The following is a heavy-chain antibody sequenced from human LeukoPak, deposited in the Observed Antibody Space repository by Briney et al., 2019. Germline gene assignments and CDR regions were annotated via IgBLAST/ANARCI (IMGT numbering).Heavy chain of an antibody. Sequence: ASVKVSCKASGYTFTGYYMHWVRQAPGQGLEWMGRINPNSGGTNYAQEFQGRVTMTRDTSISTAYMELSRLRSDDTAVYYCATRDGYNPEYFDYWGQGTLVTVSS. CDR1: GYTFTGYY. D-gene: IGHD5-24*01. CDR3: ATRDGYNPEYFDY. J-gene: IGHJ4*02. V-gene: IGHV1-2*06. CDR2: INPNSGGT.